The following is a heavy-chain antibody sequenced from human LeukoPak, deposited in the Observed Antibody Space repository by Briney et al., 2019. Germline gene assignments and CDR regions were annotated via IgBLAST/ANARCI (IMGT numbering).Heavy chain of an antibody. Sequence: ASVKVSCKASGYTFTGYYMHWVRQAPGQGLEWMGWISAYNGNTNYAQKLQGRVTMTTDTSTSTAYMELRSLRSDDTAVYYCARDLPPIYYYDSSGYDAFDIWGQGTMVTVSS. V-gene: IGHV1-18*04. CDR1: GYTFTGYY. CDR3: ARDLPPIYYYDSSGYDAFDI. D-gene: IGHD3-22*01. CDR2: ISAYNGNT. J-gene: IGHJ3*02.